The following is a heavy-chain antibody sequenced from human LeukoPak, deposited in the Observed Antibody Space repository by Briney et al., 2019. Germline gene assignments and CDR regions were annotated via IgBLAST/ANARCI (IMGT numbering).Heavy chain of an antibody. CDR1: GYTFTSYD. V-gene: IGHV1-8*01. Sequence: GASVKVSCKVSGYTFTSYDINWVRQATGQGLEWMGNMNPNSSNKGYEHKVQGRVTMTRNTSISTAYLELSSLRSEDTAVYYWAARRSGYDCSVNYWGEGTLDTVS. D-gene: IGHD5-12*01. CDR2: MNPNSSNK. J-gene: IGHJ4*02. CDR3: AARRSGYDCSVNY.